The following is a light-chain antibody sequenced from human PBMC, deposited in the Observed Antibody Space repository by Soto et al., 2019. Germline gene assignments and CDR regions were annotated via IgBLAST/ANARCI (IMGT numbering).Light chain of an antibody. CDR1: SSNIATHT. CDR2: NNN. CDR3: AAWDDGLNGVL. J-gene: IGLJ2*01. V-gene: IGLV1-44*01. Sequence: QSVLTQPPSASATPGQRVTISCSGGSSNIATHTVNWYQVFPGTAPKLLIYNNNDRPQGVPDRFSGTKSGTSASLAISGLQSDDEADYYCAAWDDGLNGVLFGGGTKLTVL.